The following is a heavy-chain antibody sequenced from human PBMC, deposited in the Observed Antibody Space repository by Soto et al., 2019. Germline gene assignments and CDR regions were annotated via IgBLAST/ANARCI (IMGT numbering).Heavy chain of an antibody. V-gene: IGHV1-69*01. D-gene: IGHD6-6*01. CDR3: ARVRQLVGYFYYYMDV. CDR1: GGTLRTCT. J-gene: IGHJ6*03. Sequence: QVQLVQSGTEVKKPGSSVKVSCKASGGTLRTCTISWVRQAPGQGLEWMGGIIPIFGRTNYAQKFQGRVTLTADESTSTAYMELSSLRSEDTAVYYCARVRQLVGYFYYYMDVWGKGTTVTVSS. CDR2: IIPIFGRT.